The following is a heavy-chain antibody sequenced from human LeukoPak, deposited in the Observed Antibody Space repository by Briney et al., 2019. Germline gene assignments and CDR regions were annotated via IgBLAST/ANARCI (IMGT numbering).Heavy chain of an antibody. CDR2: INSDGSST. J-gene: IGHJ1*01. V-gene: IGHV3-74*01. CDR1: GFTFSSYW. D-gene: IGHD2-15*01. Sequence: GGSLRLSCAASGFTFSSYWMHWVRQVPGKGLVWVSRINSDGSSTSYADSVKGRFTISRDNAKTTLYLQMNSLRAEDTAVYYCARPDGGGYSSGFYWGQGTLVTVSS. CDR3: ARPDGGGYSSGFY.